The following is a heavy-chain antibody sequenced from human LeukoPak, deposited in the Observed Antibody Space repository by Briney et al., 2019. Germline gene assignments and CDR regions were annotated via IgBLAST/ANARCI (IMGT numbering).Heavy chain of an antibody. CDR2: IWYDGSNK. J-gene: IGHJ4*02. CDR1: GFSFSSYG. V-gene: IGHV3-33*01. D-gene: IGHD5-18*01. CDR3: ARLPLTARRHFDF. Sequence: PGRSLRLSCAASGFSFSSYGMHWVRQAPGKGLEWVAVIWYDGSNKYYGDSVKGRFTISRDNSKNTLFLQMNSLRAEDTAVYYCARLPLTARRHFDFWGQGTQVTVSS.